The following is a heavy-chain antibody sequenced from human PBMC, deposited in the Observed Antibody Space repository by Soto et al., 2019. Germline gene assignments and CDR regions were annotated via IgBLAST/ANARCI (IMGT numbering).Heavy chain of an antibody. CDR1: AALMSRGSYF. CDR3: ARLNAGTTYYYYGMDV. Sequence: SETLSVSCSVSAALMSRGSYFGCWILQPPGKGLEWIGSIYYSGSTYYNPSLKSRVTISVDTSKNQFSLKLSSVTAADTALYYCARLNAGTTYYYYGMDVWGQGTTLTVS. CDR2: IYYSGST. V-gene: IGHV4-39*01. D-gene: IGHD1-7*01. J-gene: IGHJ6*02.